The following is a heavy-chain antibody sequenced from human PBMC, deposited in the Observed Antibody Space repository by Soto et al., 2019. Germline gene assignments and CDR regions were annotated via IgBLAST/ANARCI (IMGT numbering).Heavy chain of an antibody. CDR3: ARHGPYLVDYYYYYGMDV. CDR1: GGSISGYY. CDR2: IYYYGST. D-gene: IGHD1-26*01. J-gene: IGHJ6*02. Sequence: SETLSLTCTVSGGSISGYYWSWIRQPPGKRLEWIGYIYYYGSTNYNPSLKSRVTISVDTSKKQFSLKLSSVTAADTAVYYCARHGPYLVDYYYYYGMDVWGQGTTVTVSS. V-gene: IGHV4-59*08.